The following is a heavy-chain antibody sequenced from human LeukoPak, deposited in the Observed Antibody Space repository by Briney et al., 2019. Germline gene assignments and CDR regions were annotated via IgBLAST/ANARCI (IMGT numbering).Heavy chain of an antibody. CDR2: ISYDGSNK. V-gene: IGHV3-30-3*01. D-gene: IGHD3-22*01. CDR3: ARGGLRITMIVVVSPLFDY. CDR1: GFTFSSYS. Sequence: PGGSLRLSCAASGFTFSSYSMHWVRQAPGKGLEWVAVISYDGSNKYYADSVKGRFTISRDNSKTTLYLQMNSLRVEDTAVYYCARGGLRITMIVVVSPLFDYWGQGTLVTVSS. J-gene: IGHJ4*02.